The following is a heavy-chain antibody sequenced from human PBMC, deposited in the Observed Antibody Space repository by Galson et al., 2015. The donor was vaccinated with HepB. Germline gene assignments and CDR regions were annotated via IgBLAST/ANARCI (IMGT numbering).Heavy chain of an antibody. J-gene: IGHJ3*02. CDR3: ARPYCSSTSCGNDAFDI. V-gene: IGHV3-48*01. CDR1: GFTFSSYS. D-gene: IGHD2-2*01. Sequence: SLRLSCAASGFTFSSYSMNWVRQAPGKGLEWVSYISSSSSTIYYADSVKGRFTISRDNAKNSLYLQMNSLRAEDTAVYYCARPYCSSTSCGNDAFDIWGQGTMVTVSS. CDR2: ISSSSSTI.